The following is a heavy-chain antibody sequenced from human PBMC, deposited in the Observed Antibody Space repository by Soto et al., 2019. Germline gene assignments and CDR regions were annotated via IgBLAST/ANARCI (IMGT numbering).Heavy chain of an antibody. J-gene: IGHJ4*02. CDR2: YAVIGST. CDR3: ARRHGLEMDAYY. CDR1: AGSISGVPYS. Sequence: PSETLSVTCTVSAGSISGVPYSGGWISQPPGTGLVWLGTYAVIGSTNDEPALGSRVTIPVDTSRNQFSMKVSSVTAADAAVYFCARRHGLEMDAYYWGQGILVT. V-gene: IGHV4-39*01. D-gene: IGHD2-21*01.